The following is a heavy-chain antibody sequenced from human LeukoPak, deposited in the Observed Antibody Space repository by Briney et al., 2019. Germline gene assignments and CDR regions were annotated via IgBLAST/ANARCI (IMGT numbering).Heavy chain of an antibody. CDR2: IYYSGST. CDR3: ARDEGESQIFDY. D-gene: IGHD2-21*01. J-gene: IGHJ4*02. V-gene: IGHV4-39*07. Sequence: SETLSLTCTVSGGSISSSSYYWGWIRQPPGKGLEWIGSIYYSGSTYYNPSLKSRVTISVDTSKNQFSLKLSSVTAADTAVYYCARDEGESQIFDYWGQGTLVTVSS. CDR1: GGSISSSSYY.